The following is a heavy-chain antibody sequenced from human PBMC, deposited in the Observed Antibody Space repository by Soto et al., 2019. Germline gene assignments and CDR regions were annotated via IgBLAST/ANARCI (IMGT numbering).Heavy chain of an antibody. CDR3: AKGIQRELPLES. V-gene: IGHV3-23*01. D-gene: IGHD1-7*01. CDR2: ITGDGRKT. Sequence: GGSLRLSCAASGFTFSSYAMSWVRQAPGKGLDWVSSITGDGRKTYYAGSVKGRFTISRDNSKNTLNLQMNSLRAEDTALYYCAKGIQRELPLESWGRGTLVTVSS. CDR1: GFTFSSYA. J-gene: IGHJ4*02.